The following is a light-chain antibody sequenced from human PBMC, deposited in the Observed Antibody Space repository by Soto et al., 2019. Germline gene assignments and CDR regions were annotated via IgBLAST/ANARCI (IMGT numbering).Light chain of an antibody. CDR1: SSDVGSYNL. CDR2: EGS. V-gene: IGLV2-23*01. J-gene: IGLJ1*01. Sequence: QSALTPPASVSGSPGQSIPISCTGTSSDVGSYNLVSWYQQHPGKAPKLMIYEGSKRPSGVSNRFSGSKSGNTASLTISGLYSEDEADYYCCSYGGSSTFFFGNGPTLTVL. CDR3: CSYGGSSTFF.